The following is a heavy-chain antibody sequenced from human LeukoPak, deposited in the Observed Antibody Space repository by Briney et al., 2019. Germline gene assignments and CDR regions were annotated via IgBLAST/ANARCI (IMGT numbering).Heavy chain of an antibody. J-gene: IGHJ4*02. CDR3: ARGSAYYDSSGYHSHYFDY. CDR2: IWYDGSNK. D-gene: IGHD3-22*01. V-gene: IGHV3-33*01. CDR1: GFTFSSYG. Sequence: GGSLRLSCAASGFTFSSYGMHWVRQAPGKGLEWVAVIWYDGSNKYYADSVKGRFTISRDNSKSTLYLQMNSLRAEDTAVYYCARGSAYYDSSGYHSHYFDYWGQGTLVTVSS.